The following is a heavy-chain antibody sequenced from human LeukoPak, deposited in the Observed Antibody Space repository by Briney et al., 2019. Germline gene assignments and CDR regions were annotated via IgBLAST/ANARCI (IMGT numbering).Heavy chain of an antibody. CDR1: GYSISSGYY. CDR3: AKRGAYSPPY. J-gene: IGHJ4*02. CDR2: ISGSGDNT. V-gene: IGHV3-23*01. D-gene: IGHD5-18*01. Sequence: ETLSLTCTVSGYSISSGYYWGWIRRAPGKGLEWVSSISGSGDNTYYADSVKGRFTISRDNSKNTLYLQMSSLRAEDTAVYYCAKRGAYSPPYWGQGTLVTVSS.